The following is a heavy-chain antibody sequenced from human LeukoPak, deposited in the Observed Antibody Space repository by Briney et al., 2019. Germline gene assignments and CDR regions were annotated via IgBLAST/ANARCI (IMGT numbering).Heavy chain of an antibody. CDR3: ASYGSALISDAFDI. CDR1: GGSISSGGYY. Sequence: SQTLSLTCTVSGGSISSGGYYWSWIRQHPGKGLEWIGYIYYSGSTYYNPSLKSRVTISVDTSKNQFSLKLSSVTAADTAVYYCASYGSALISDAFDIWGQGTMVTVSS. CDR2: IYYSGST. D-gene: IGHD3-10*01. J-gene: IGHJ3*02. V-gene: IGHV4-31*03.